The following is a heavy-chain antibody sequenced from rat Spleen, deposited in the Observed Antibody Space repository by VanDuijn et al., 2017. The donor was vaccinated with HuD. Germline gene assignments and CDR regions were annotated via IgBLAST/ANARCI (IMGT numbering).Heavy chain of an antibody. CDR2: INYDGSRS. CDR1: GFTFSDYY. J-gene: IGHJ3*01. V-gene: IGHV5-7*01. Sequence: EVQLVESGGGLVQPGRSMKLSCAVSGFTFSDYYMAWVRQAPTKGLEWVATINYDGSRSYYRDSVKGRFTISRDNATSTLYLQMDSLRSEDTATYYCARSVFDYWGQGTLVTVSS. CDR3: ARSVFDY.